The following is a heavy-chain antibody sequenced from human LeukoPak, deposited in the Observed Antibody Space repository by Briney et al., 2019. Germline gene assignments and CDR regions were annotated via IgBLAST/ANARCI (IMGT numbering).Heavy chain of an antibody. Sequence: PGGSLRLSCAASGFTFSSYSMNWVRQAPGKGLEWVSSISSSSSYIYYADSVKRRFTISRDNAKNSLYLQMNSLRAEDTAVYYCARDLGSGWYLWGQGTLVTVSS. D-gene: IGHD6-19*01. CDR2: ISSSSSYI. CDR3: ARDLGSGWYL. J-gene: IGHJ4*02. CDR1: GFTFSSYS. V-gene: IGHV3-21*01.